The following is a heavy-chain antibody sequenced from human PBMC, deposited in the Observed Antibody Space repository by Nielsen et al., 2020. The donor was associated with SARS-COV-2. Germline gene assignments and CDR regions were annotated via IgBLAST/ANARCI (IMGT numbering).Heavy chain of an antibody. V-gene: IGHV3-30-3*01. J-gene: IGHJ6*02. Sequence: GESLKISCAASGFTFSSYAMHWVRQAPGKGLEWVAVISYDGSNKYYADSVKGRFTISRDNSKNTLYLQMNSLRAEDTAVYYCARVLIPLYGMDVWGQGTTVTVSS. CDR3: ARVLIPLYGMDV. CDR1: GFTFSSYA. CDR2: ISYDGSNK.